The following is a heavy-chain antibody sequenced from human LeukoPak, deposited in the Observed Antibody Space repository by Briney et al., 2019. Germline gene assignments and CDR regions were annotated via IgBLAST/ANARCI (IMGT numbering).Heavy chain of an antibody. CDR3: ARRKGGSDYIEF. Sequence: SETLSLTCAVSSYSISISSGFYWDWIRQPPGKGLEWIGTSAHIGTTYYNPSLKSRVTISVDTSENQFSLRLRSVTAADTAMYYCARRKGGSDYIEFWGQGTLVTVSS. D-gene: IGHD6-19*01. J-gene: IGHJ4*02. CDR2: SAHIGTT. CDR1: SYSISISSGFY. V-gene: IGHV4-38-2*01.